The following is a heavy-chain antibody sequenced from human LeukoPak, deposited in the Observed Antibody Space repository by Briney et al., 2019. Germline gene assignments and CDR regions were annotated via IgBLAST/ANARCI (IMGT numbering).Heavy chain of an antibody. J-gene: IGHJ4*02. Sequence: ASVKVSCKASGYTFTSYGISWVRQAPGQRLEWMGWINAGNGNPKYSQKFQGRVTITSDTSASTAYMELSGLRSEDTAVYYCARTGCSGGSCYDYWGQGTLVTVSS. CDR1: GYTFTSYG. CDR2: INAGNGNP. CDR3: ARTGCSGGSCYDY. D-gene: IGHD2-15*01. V-gene: IGHV1-3*01.